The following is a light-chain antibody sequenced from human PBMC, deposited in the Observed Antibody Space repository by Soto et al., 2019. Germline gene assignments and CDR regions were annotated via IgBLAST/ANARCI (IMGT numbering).Light chain of an antibody. V-gene: IGLV2-8*01. CDR1: SSDVGGYNY. J-gene: IGLJ2*01. CDR2: EVS. CDR3: SSYAGSNNLV. Sequence: QSALTQPPSASGSPGQSVTISCTGTSSDVGGYNYVSWYQQHPGKAPKLMIYEVSKRPSGVPDRFSGSKSGNTASLTVSGIQAEDEADYYCSSYAGSNNLVFGGGTNLTVL.